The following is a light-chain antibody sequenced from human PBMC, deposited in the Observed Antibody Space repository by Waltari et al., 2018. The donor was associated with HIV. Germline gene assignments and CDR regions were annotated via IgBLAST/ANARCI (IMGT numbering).Light chain of an antibody. J-gene: IGLJ1*01. CDR1: SSNIGSNY. CDR3: AACDDSLSGQV. Sequence: QSVLTQPPSASGTPGQRVTISCSGSSSNIGSNYVYWYQHLPGTTPKHLIYRNNQLPSGVTDRISGSKSATSASLAISGLRSEDEADFACAACDDSLSGQVFGPGTKVTVL. CDR2: RNN. V-gene: IGLV1-47*01.